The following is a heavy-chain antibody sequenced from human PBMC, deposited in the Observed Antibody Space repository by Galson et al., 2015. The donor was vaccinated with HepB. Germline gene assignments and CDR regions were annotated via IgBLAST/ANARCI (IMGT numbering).Heavy chain of an antibody. Sequence: SVKVSCKASGGTFSNWVRQAPGQGLEWMGGIIPIFGTANYAQKFQGRVSITADESTSTAYMELSSLRSDDTAVYYCARLFLIAGRQYNWFDPWGQGTLVTVSS. CDR2: IIPIFGTA. CDR1: GGTFSN. J-gene: IGHJ5*02. D-gene: IGHD6-6*01. V-gene: IGHV1-69*13. CDR3: ARLFLIAGRQYNWFDP.